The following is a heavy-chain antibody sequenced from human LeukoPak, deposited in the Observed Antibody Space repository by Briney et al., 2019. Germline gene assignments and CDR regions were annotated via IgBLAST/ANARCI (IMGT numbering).Heavy chain of an antibody. CDR3: VRGNYDDRGYSNAFDI. D-gene: IGHD2-15*01. Sequence: PSGTLSLTCTVSGASISSSYWSWVRQPPGKRLEWIGFIYYNGNTNSNPSLKSRVTISVDTSKSQFSLKLSSVTAADTALYYCVRGNYDDRGYSNAFDIWGQGAMVVVSS. CDR2: IYYNGNT. V-gene: IGHV4-59*01. J-gene: IGHJ3*02. CDR1: GASISSSY.